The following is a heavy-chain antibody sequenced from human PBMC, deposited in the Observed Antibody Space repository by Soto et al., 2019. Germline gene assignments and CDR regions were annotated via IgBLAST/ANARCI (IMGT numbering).Heavy chain of an antibody. J-gene: IGHJ3*02. V-gene: IGHV1-69*06. CDR2: IIPIFGRA. D-gene: IGHD3-3*01. Sequence: QVQLVQYGAEVKKPGSSVKVSCKASGGTFSSYAISWVRQAPGHGLEWMGGIIPIFGRANYAQKFQGRVTISANKSTSTAYMERSSQRSEDTAVYYCARDREYDFWSGYPDAFDIWGQGTMVTVYS. CDR3: ARDREYDFWSGYPDAFDI. CDR1: GGTFSSYA.